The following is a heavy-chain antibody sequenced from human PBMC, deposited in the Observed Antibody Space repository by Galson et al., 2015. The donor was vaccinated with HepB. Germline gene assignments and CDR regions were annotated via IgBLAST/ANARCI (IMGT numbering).Heavy chain of an antibody. D-gene: IGHD3-16*01. CDR2: VIPILGIA. J-gene: IGHJ4*02. Sequence: SVKVSCKASGGTFSSYAISWVRQAPGQGLEWMGRVIPILGIANYAQKFQGRVTITADKSTSTAYMELSSLRSEDTAVYYCASVLPGQFGRDTVRAKKYYFDYWGQGTLVTVSS. CDR3: ASVLPGQFGRDTVRAKKYYFDY. V-gene: IGHV1-69*04. CDR1: GGTFSSYA.